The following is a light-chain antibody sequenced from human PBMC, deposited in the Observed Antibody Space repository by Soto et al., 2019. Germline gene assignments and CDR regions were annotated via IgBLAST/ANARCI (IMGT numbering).Light chain of an antibody. V-gene: IGKV4-1*01. Sequence: VMTQSPDSLPVSLGERATINCKSSQIVLSNNNNYLAWVQQKPGQPPRLFIYWASTRGSGVPDRFSGSGSGTDFTLTISNVEAEDVAIYYCQQYHSAPITFGQGTRLE. CDR1: QIVLSNNNNY. CDR2: WAS. CDR3: QQYHSAPIT. J-gene: IGKJ5*01.